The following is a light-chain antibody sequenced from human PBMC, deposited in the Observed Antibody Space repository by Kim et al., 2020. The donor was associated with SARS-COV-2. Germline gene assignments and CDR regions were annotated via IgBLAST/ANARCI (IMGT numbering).Light chain of an antibody. J-gene: IGKJ4*01. CDR2: GAS. Sequence: APGERATLACRASQSVSSSYLAWYQQKPGQAPRLLIYGASSSATGIPDRFSGSGSGTDFTLTISRLEPEDFAVYYCQQYGSSSLTFGGGTKVDIK. CDR1: QSVSSSY. CDR3: QQYGSSSLT. V-gene: IGKV3-20*01.